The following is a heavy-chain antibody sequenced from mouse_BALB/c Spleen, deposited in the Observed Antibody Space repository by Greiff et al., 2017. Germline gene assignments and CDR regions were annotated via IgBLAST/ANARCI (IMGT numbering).Heavy chain of an antibody. Sequence: EVQLVESGGGLVQPGGSRTLSCAASGFTFSSFGMHWVRQAPEKGLEWVAYISSGSSTIYYADTVKGRFTISRDNPKNTLFLQMTSLKSEDTAMYYCASKAIYYCYDEGLYYAMDYWGQGTSVTVSS. CDR3: ASKAIYYCYDEGLYYAMDY. D-gene: IGHD2-2*01. J-gene: IGHJ4*01. CDR1: GFTFSSFG. CDR2: ISSGSSTI. V-gene: IGHV5-17*02.